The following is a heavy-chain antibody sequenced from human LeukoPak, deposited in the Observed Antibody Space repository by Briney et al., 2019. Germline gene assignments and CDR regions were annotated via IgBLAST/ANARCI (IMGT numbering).Heavy chain of an antibody. CDR2: IYYSGST. J-gene: IGHJ4*02. CDR1: GGSISSSSYY. D-gene: IGHD2-8*01. CDR3: ARDGYGYGVWQQLDY. V-gene: IGHV4-39*07. Sequence: PSETLSLTCTVSGGSISSSSYYWGWIRQPPGKGLEWIGSIYYSGSTYYNPSLKSRVTISVDTSKNQFSLKLSSVTAADTAVYYCARDGYGYGVWQQLDYWGQGTPVTVSS.